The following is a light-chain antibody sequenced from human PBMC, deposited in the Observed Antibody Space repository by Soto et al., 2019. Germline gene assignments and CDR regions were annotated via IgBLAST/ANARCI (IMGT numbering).Light chain of an antibody. CDR1: QGISSY. Sequence: AIRMTQSPSSLSASTGDRVTITCRASQGISSYLAWYQQKPGKAPKLLIYAAYTLQSGVPSRFSGSGSGTDFTLTIRSLQPEDFATYYCQQLDSYPITFGQGTRLEIK. V-gene: IGKV1-8*01. CDR3: QQLDSYPIT. J-gene: IGKJ5*01. CDR2: AAY.